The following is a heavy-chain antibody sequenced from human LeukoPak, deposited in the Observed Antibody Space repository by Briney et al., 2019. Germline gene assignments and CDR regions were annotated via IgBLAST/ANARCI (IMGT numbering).Heavy chain of an antibody. CDR1: GGTFSSYA. Sequence: GSSVKVSCKASGGTFSSYAISWVRQAPGQGLEWMGRIIPIFGIANYAQKFQGRVTITADKSTSTAYMELSSLRSEDTAVYYCARGRVRRVLDPYYFDYWGQGTPVTVSS. D-gene: IGHD1-1*01. CDR3: ARGRVRRVLDPYYFDY. V-gene: IGHV1-69*04. J-gene: IGHJ4*02. CDR2: IIPIFGIA.